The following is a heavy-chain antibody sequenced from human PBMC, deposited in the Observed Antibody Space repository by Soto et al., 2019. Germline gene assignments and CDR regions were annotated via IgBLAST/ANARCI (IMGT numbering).Heavy chain of an antibody. CDR1: GGSISSGGYY. D-gene: IGHD7-27*01. V-gene: IGHV4-31*03. CDR2: MSYSGST. J-gene: IGHJ4*02. Sequence: TLSLTCTVSGGSISSGGYYWNWIRQHPGKGLECIGYMSYSGSTYYNPSLKSRVTISLDPSENQFSLRLTSVTAADTAVYYCARGLGNWGSYFDYWGQGSLVTVSS. CDR3: ARGLGNWGSYFDY.